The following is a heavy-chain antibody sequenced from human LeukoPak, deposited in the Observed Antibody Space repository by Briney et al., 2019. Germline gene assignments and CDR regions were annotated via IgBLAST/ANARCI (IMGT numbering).Heavy chain of an antibody. Sequence: GGSLRLSCAASGFTFSSYAMSWVRQAPGKGLEWVSAISGSGGSTYYADSVKGRFTISRDNSKNTLYLQMNSLRAEDTAVYYCAKGGGVLLRFLCGYWGQGILVTVSS. CDR2: ISGSGGST. V-gene: IGHV3-23*01. J-gene: IGHJ4*02. CDR3: AKGGGVLLRFLCGY. CDR1: GFTFSSYA. D-gene: IGHD3-3*01.